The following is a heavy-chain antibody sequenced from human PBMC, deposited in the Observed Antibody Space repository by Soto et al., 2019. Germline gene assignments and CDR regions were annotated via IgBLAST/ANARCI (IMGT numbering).Heavy chain of an antibody. J-gene: IGHJ4*02. Sequence: QVQLVESGGDVVQPGTSLRLSCAASGFTFSTNVLHWVRQAPGKGLEWLAVMSPSRAEKYYTDSVKGRFTISRDNSKNSLYLEINSLTREDTAVYYCALYNIPGPPDYFAYWGQGTLVTVSS. V-gene: IGHV3-30-3*01. CDR1: GFTFSTNV. D-gene: IGHD1-20*01. CDR3: ALYNIPGPPDYFAY. CDR2: MSPSRAEK.